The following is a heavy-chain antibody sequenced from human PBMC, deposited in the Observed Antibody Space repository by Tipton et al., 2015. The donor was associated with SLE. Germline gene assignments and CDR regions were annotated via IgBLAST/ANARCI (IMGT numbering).Heavy chain of an antibody. CDR2: IYYSGNT. D-gene: IGHD3-16*01. V-gene: IGHV4-59*01. Sequence: TLSLTCTVSGGSISSYYWSWIRQPPGKGLEWIGYIYYSGNTNYNPSLKSRVTISVDTSKNQFSLKLSSVTAADTAVYYCAREGIMITSGAFDIWGQGTMVTDSS. CDR1: GGSISSYY. CDR3: AREGIMITSGAFDI. J-gene: IGHJ3*02.